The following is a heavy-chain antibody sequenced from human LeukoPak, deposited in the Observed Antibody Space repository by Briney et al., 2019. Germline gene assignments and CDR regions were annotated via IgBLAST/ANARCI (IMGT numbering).Heavy chain of an antibody. CDR2: IIPIFGTA. V-gene: IGHV1-69*13. D-gene: IGHD1-20*01. CDR1: GGTFSSYA. CDR3: ARRRYNWNAIDY. J-gene: IGHJ4*02. Sequence: SVTVSCKASGGTFSSYAISWVRQAPGQGLEWMGGIIPIFGTANYAQKFQGRVTITADESTSTAYMELSSLRSEDTAVYYCARRRYNWNAIDYWGQGTLVTVSS.